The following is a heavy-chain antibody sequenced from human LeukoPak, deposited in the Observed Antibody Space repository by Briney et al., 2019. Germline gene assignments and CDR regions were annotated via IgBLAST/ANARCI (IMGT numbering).Heavy chain of an antibody. CDR1: GGSITGYS. Sequence: SETLSLTCSVSGGSITGYSWSWIRQTPGKGLEWIGYIYYNGDTHYNPSLNSRHSMSVDTPNKQFSLNLRSVTAADTAVYYCVRGPYGSSISNWFDPWGQGLLVTVSS. V-gene: IGHV4-59*01. CDR3: VRGPYGSSISNWFDP. J-gene: IGHJ5*02. CDR2: IYYNGDT. D-gene: IGHD3-10*01.